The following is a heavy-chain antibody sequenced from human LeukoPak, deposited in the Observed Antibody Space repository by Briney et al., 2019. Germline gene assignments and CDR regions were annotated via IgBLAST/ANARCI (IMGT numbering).Heavy chain of an antibody. CDR2: ITTKGGGT. V-gene: IGHV1-2*02. CDR1: GYTFAAYY. J-gene: IGHJ3*02. D-gene: IGHD6-19*01. Sequence: GASLKVSCKASGYTFAAYYMHWVRQAPGQGLEWMGWITTKGGGTNYAQQFQGRVTMTRDTSISTAYMELSRLRSDDTAVYYCARVAPGIAVAGLGGAFDIWGQGTMVTVS. CDR3: ARVAPGIAVAGLGGAFDI.